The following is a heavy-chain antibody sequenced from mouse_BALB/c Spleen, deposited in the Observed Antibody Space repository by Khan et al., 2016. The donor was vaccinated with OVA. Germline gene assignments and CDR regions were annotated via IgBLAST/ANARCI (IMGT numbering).Heavy chain of an antibody. V-gene: IGHV1-4*01. CDR3: VRDGAYHRNDGWFAY. Sequence: VQLQESGAELARPGASVKMSCKASGYTFTSYTIHWIKKRLGQGLEWIGYINPSNGYTNYNQKFKDKAPLTTDKSSTTAYLQLSSLTSDDSAVYNCVRDGAYHRNDGWFAYWGQGTLVTVSA. D-gene: IGHD2-14*01. CDR2: INPSNGYT. CDR1: GYTFTSYT. J-gene: IGHJ3*01.